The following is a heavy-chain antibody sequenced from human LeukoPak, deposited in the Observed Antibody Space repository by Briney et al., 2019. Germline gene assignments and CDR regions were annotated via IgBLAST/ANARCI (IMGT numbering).Heavy chain of an antibody. CDR2: IRYDGSNK. Sequence: PAVTLTFSSAAYAFTFSSYDLHWLPQAPGKGLEGVAIIRYDGSNKYYADSVKGRFTISRDNSKNTLYLQMNSLRAEDTAVYYCAKGLVAAEGDYYFDYWGQGTLVTVSS. J-gene: IGHJ4*02. D-gene: IGHD2-15*01. CDR1: AFTFSSYD. V-gene: IGHV3-30*02. CDR3: AKGLVAAEGDYYFDY.